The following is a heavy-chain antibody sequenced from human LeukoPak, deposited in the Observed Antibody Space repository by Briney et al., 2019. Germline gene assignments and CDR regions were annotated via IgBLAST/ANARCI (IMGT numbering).Heavy chain of an antibody. Sequence: GGSLRLSCAASGFTFSSYSMNWVRQAPGKGLEWVSSISSSSRYIYYADSVKGRFTISRDNAKNSLYLQMNSLRAEDTAVYYCASLCSTSCYGNYYYYGMDVWGQGTTVTVSS. CDR3: ASLCSTSCYGNYYYYGMDV. J-gene: IGHJ6*02. D-gene: IGHD2-2*01. CDR2: ISSSSRYI. V-gene: IGHV3-21*01. CDR1: GFTFSSYS.